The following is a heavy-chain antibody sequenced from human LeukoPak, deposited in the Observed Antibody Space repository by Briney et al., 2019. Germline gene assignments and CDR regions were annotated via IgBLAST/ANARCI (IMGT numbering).Heavy chain of an antibody. V-gene: IGHV4-39*01. J-gene: IGHJ4*02. CDR3: ARQADDRSLDY. CDR1: GGSISTTTYY. Sequence: SETLSLTCTVSGGSISTTTYYWGWIRQPPGKGLEWMGSIYYGGGTYYNPSLKSRVTISVDTSKNQFSLKLKSVTAADTSVYYCARQADDRSLDYWGQGTLVTVSS. CDR2: IYYGGGT.